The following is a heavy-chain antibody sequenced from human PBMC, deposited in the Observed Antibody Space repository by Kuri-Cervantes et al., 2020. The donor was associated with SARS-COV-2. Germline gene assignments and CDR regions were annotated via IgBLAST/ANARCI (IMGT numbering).Heavy chain of an antibody. V-gene: IGHV4-30-2*01. CDR1: GGSISSGGYY. CDR3: AKESLLPSPGFGVVITEGGFDY. J-gene: IGHJ4*02. D-gene: IGHD3-3*01. CDR2: IYHSGST. Sequence: LRLSCTVSGGSISSGGYYWSWIRQPPGKGLEWIGYIYHSGSTYYNPSLKSRVTISVDRSKNQFSLKLSSVTAADTAVYYCAKESLLPSPGFGVVITEGGFDYWGQGTLVAVSS.